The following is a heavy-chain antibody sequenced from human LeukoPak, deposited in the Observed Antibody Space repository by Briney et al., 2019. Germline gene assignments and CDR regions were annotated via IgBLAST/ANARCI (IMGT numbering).Heavy chain of an antibody. CDR3: ARDRTYMDV. CDR2: ISTTSSTI. CDR1: GFTFSSYT. Sequence: GESLRLSCAASGFTFSSYTMNWVRQAPGKGLEWVSSISTTSSTISYADSVKGRFTISRDNAKNSLYLQMNSLRAEDTSLYYCARDRTYMDVWGKGTTVTVSS. V-gene: IGHV3-48*01. J-gene: IGHJ6*03.